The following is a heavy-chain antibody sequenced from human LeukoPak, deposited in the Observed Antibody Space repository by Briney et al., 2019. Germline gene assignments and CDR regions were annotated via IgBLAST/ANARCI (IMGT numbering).Heavy chain of an antibody. CDR1: GFTFSNYA. V-gene: IGHV3-64D*09. CDR3: VKGITFNYHYGMDV. J-gene: IGHJ6*02. CDR2: ISSNGGSP. Sequence: AGGSLRLSCSAPGFTFSNYAMQWVCQAPGKGLEYVSGISSNGGSPYNADSVKARFTISRDNSKNTLYLQMSSLRAEYMAMYYCVKGITFNYHYGMDVWGQGTTVTVSS. D-gene: IGHD1-20*01.